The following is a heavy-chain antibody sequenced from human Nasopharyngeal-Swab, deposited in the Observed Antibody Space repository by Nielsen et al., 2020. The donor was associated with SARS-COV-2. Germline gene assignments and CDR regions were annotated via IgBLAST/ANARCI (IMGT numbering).Heavy chain of an antibody. V-gene: IGHV4-59*01. Sequence: SETLSLTCTVSGGSISSYYWSWIRQPPGKGLEWIGYIYYSGSTNYNPSLKSRVTISVDTSKNQFSLKLSSVTAADTAVYYCVRGEGVFLEWPYPVYWGQGTLVTVSS. J-gene: IGHJ4*02. CDR3: VRGEGVFLEWPYPVY. CDR1: GGSISSYY. CDR2: IYYSGST. D-gene: IGHD3-3*01.